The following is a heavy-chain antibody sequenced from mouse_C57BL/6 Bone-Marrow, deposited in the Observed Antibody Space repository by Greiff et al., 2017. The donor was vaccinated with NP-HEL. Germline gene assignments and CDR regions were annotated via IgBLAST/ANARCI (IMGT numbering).Heavy chain of an antibody. D-gene: IGHD1-1*01. Sequence: QVTLKESGPGILQPSQTLSLTCSFSGFSLSTFGMGVGWIRQPSGKGLEWLAHIWWDDDKYYNPALKSRLTISKDTSKNQVFLKIANVDTADTATYYCARIAPYYYGSSRYFDVWGTGTTVTVSS. J-gene: IGHJ1*03. CDR3: ARIAPYYYGSSRYFDV. V-gene: IGHV8-8*01. CDR2: IWWDDDK. CDR1: GFSLSTFGMG.